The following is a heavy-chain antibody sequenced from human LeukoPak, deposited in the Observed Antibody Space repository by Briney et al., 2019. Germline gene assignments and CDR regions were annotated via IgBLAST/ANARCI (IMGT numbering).Heavy chain of an antibody. V-gene: IGHV4-34*01. J-gene: IGHJ1*01. CDR1: GVSLSGYY. CDR2: INHSGGT. CDR3: ARGTRPFVYFQY. Sequence: SETLSLTCGVSGVSLSGYYWSWIRQPPGKGPEWIGEINHSGGTNYNPSLKSRVTISIDTSKNQFSLKLSSVTAADTAVYYCARGTRPFVYFQYWGQGTLVTVSS. D-gene: IGHD4-11*01.